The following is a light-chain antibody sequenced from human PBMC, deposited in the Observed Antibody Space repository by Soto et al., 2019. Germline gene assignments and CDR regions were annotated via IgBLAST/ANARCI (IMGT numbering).Light chain of an antibody. CDR3: QQYDGYSPQT. J-gene: IGKJ1*01. Sequence: DIHMTQSPSTLSASVGARVTITCRASQSVNTWLAWYQQKPGKAPVLLIYDASSLKSGVPSRFSGSGSGTEFTLTINGLQPDDFATYYCQQYDGYSPQTFGQGTKVDIK. V-gene: IGKV1-5*01. CDR2: DAS. CDR1: QSVNTW.